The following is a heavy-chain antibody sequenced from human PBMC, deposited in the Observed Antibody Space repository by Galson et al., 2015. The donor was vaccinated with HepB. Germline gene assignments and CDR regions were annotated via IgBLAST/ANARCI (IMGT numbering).Heavy chain of an antibody. CDR3: ATAALYCSGGSCFDY. D-gene: IGHD2-15*01. V-gene: IGHV1-8*01. J-gene: IGHJ4*02. CDR1: GYTFTSYD. CDR2: MNPNSGNT. Sequence: SVKVSCKASGYTFTSYDINWVRQATGQGLEWMGWMNPNSGNTGYAQKFQGRVTMTEDTSTDTAYMELSSLRSEDTAVYYCATAALYCSGGSCFDYWGQGTLVTVSS.